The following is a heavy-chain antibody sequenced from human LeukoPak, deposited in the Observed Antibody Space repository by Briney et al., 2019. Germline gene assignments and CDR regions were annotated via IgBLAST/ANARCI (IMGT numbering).Heavy chain of an antibody. Sequence: SETLSLTCTVSGGSISSYYWGWIRQPPGKGLEWIGSMYYSGSTYYNPSLKSRVTISVDTSKNQFSLKLNSVTAADTAVYYCASQPYYDILTGYSHFDYWGQGNLVTVSS. CDR1: GGSISSYY. J-gene: IGHJ4*02. CDR2: MYYSGST. CDR3: ASQPYYDILTGYSHFDY. V-gene: IGHV4-39*01. D-gene: IGHD3-9*01.